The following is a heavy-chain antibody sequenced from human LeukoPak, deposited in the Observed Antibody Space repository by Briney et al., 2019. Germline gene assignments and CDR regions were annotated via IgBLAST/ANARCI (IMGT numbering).Heavy chain of an antibody. V-gene: IGHV3-48*04. J-gene: IGHJ3*02. CDR2: ISTSNSTI. Sequence: GGSLRLSCAASGFAFSSYSMNWVRQAPGKGLQWVSYISTSNSTIYYVDSVKGRFIVSRDNAKNSLYLQMNSLRAEDTAVYFCAKATVAGRGAFDIWGQGTMVTVSS. CDR1: GFAFSSYS. D-gene: IGHD6-19*01. CDR3: AKATVAGRGAFDI.